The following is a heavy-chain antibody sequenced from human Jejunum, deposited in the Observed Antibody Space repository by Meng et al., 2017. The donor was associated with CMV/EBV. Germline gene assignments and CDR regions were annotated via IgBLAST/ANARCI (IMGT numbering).Heavy chain of an antibody. CDR2: IYRGDDK. D-gene: IGHD1-26*01. Sequence: QIPLKESAPTLVKPTPTLTLTCSFSGFSPSTSGEGVGWIRQPPGKALEWLALIYRGDDKRYSPSLNSRLTIAKDTSKNEVVLTLTNMGPIDTGTYYCAHFVGGYYPSRPDYWGQGTLVTVSS. CDR3: AHFVGGYYPSRPDY. CDR1: GFSPSTSGEG. J-gene: IGHJ4*02. V-gene: IGHV2-5*02.